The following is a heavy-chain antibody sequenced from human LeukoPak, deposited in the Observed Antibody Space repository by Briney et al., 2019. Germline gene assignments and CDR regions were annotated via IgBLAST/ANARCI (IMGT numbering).Heavy chain of an antibody. J-gene: IGHJ4*02. Sequence: GGSLRLSCAASGFTFSSYAMSWVRQAPGKGLEWVSAISGSGGSTYYADSVKGRFTISRDNSKNTLYLQMNSLRPEDTAVYYCAKGAPRIYYDSSGYNYWGQGTLVTVSS. V-gene: IGHV3-23*01. CDR1: GFTFSSYA. CDR2: ISGSGGST. D-gene: IGHD3-22*01. CDR3: AKGAPRIYYDSSGYNY.